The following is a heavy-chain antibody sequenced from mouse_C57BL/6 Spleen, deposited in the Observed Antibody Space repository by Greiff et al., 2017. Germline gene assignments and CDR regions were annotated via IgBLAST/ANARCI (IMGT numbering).Heavy chain of an antibody. Sequence: EVKLVESGPGLVKPCPSLSLTCSVTGFSITSGYFWDWNRQFPGNQLECMGYISYDGSNNYTPSLKNRISITRDTSKNPFFLKLNSVTTEDTAAYYCARDGGPGFAYWGQGTLVTVSA. CDR1: GFSITSGYF. CDR2: ISYDGSN. V-gene: IGHV3-6*01. CDR3: ARDGGPGFAY. J-gene: IGHJ3*01.